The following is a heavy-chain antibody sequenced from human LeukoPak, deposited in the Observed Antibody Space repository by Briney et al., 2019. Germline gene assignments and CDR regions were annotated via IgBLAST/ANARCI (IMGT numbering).Heavy chain of an antibody. Sequence: GGSLRLSCAASGFTVSSNYMSWVRQAPGKGLEWVSVIYSGGSTYYADSVKGRFTISRDNSKNTLYLQMNSLRAEDTAVYYSARARSYYDFWSGYFFDYWGQGTLVTVSS. V-gene: IGHV3-53*01. D-gene: IGHD3-3*01. CDR2: IYSGGST. CDR1: GFTVSSNY. CDR3: ARARSYYDFWSGYFFDY. J-gene: IGHJ4*02.